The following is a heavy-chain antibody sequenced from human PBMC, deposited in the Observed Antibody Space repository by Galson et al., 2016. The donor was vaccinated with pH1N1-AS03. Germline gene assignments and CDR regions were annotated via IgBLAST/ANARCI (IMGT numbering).Heavy chain of an antibody. CDR3: TKGSGD. J-gene: IGHJ4*02. CDR2: SWKDGRNE. D-gene: IGHD1-1*01. V-gene: IGHV3-33*06. Sequence: SLRLSCAASGLSFSNYPMHWVRQAPGKGLEWVAVSWKDGRNEDYADSVKGRFTISRDNSNNMLFLQMNSLRADDMAVYYCTKGSGDWGPGTLVTVSS. CDR1: GLSFSNYP.